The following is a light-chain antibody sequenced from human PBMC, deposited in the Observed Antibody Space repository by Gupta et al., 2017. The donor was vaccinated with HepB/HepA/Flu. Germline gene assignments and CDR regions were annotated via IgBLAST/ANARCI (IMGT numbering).Light chain of an antibody. CDR3: SSYTSTSTL. CDR2: DVS. Sequence: QSALTQPASVSGSPGQSITISCTGTSSDVGGYNSVSWYQQHPGKAPKLMIYDVSNRPSGVSSRFSGSKSGNTASLTISGLQAEDEADYYCSSYTSTSTLFGTGTKVTVL. CDR1: SSDVGGYNS. V-gene: IGLV2-14*01. J-gene: IGLJ1*01.